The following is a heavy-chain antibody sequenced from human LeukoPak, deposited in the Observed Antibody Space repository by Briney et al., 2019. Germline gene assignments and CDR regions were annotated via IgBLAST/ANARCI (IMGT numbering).Heavy chain of an antibody. J-gene: IGHJ4*02. Sequence: SETLSLTCAVYGGSFSGYYRSWIRQPPGKGLEWIGEINHSGSTNYNPSLKSRVTISVDTSKNQFSLKLSSVTAADTAVYYCARRDGYNYPIDYWGQGTLVTVSS. D-gene: IGHD5-24*01. CDR3: ARRDGYNYPIDY. V-gene: IGHV4-34*01. CDR2: INHSGST. CDR1: GGSFSGYY.